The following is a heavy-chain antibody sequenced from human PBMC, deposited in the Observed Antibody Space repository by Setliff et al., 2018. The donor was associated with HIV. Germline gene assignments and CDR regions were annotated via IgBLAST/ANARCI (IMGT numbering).Heavy chain of an antibody. J-gene: IGHJ5*02. CDR3: ARDDDNSIGTRFDP. CDR1: GFTFSTYA. Sequence: GGSLRLSCAASGFTFSTYAMSWFRQAPGKGLEWVSAISEGVDNTYYADSVKGRFTVSRDNSKNTLYLQMNSLIADDTALYYCARDDDNSIGTRFDPWGQGILVTVSS. CDR2: ISEGVDNT. D-gene: IGHD6-13*01. V-gene: IGHV3-23*01.